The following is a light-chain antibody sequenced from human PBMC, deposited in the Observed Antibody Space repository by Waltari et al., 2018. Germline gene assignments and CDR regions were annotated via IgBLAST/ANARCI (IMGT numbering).Light chain of an antibody. CDR1: QSISSW. CDR2: KAS. Sequence: DIQMPQSPSTLSASVGDRVTITCRASQSISSWLAWYQQKPGKVPKLLIYKASTLESGVPSRFSGTGSGTDFTLTISSLQPDDFATYYCQQYSSKYTFGQGTKLEIK. V-gene: IGKV1-5*03. J-gene: IGKJ2*01. CDR3: QQYSSKYT.